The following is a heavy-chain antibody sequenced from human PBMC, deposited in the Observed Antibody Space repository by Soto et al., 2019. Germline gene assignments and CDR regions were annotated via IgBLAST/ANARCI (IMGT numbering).Heavy chain of an antibody. V-gene: IGHV3-30*18. CDR1: GFTFSSYG. Sequence: QVQLVESGGGVVQPGRSLRLSCAASGFTFSSYGLHWVRQAPGRGPEWVAVISYDASNKYYADSLKGRFAISRNNSKNTLYLQMNSLRAEDTAVYYCAKDKVPVVVTAPFDYWGQGTLVTVSS. CDR3: AKDKVPVVVTAPFDY. CDR2: ISYDASNK. D-gene: IGHD2-21*02. J-gene: IGHJ4*02.